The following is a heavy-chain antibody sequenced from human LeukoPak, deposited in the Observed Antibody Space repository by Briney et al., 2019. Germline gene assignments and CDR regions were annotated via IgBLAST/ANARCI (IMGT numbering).Heavy chain of an antibody. V-gene: IGHV4-61*02. J-gene: IGHJ5*02. Sequence: SETLSLTCTVSGGSISSGNYYWSWIRQPAGKGLEWIGRIYNTGSTNYNTSLESRVTISVDTSKNQLSLKLSSVTAADTAVYYCAGNLSVPGPGWFDPWGQGTLVTVSS. CDR3: AGNLSVPGPGWFDP. CDR1: GGSISSGNYY. CDR2: IYNTGST. D-gene: IGHD3-16*01.